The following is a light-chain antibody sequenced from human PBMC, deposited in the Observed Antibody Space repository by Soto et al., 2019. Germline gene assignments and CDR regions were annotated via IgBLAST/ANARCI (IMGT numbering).Light chain of an antibody. Sequence: EIVMTQSPATLSVSPGERATLSCRASQSVSSNLAWYQQRPGQAPRLLIYGASTRATGVPARFSGSGSGTAYTVSISSLQSEDFAVYYCQQYNNWPLTFGGGTKVEI. J-gene: IGKJ4*01. CDR1: QSVSSN. CDR2: GAS. V-gene: IGKV3-15*01. CDR3: QQYNNWPLT.